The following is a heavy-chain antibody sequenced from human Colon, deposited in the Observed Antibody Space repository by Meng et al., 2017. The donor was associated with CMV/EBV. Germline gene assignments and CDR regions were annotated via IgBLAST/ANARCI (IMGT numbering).Heavy chain of an antibody. D-gene: IGHD2-2*02. V-gene: IGHV4-39*07. CDR1: GGSINSGPYH. CDR3: ARGGLAAAILSWFDP. J-gene: IGHJ5*02. Sequence: SETLSLTCSVSGGSINSGPYHWGWIRQPPERGLEWIGTISYSGSTNYNPSLKSRVTISVDTSKNQFSLKLSSVTAADTAVYYCARGGLAAAILSWFDPWGQGTLVTVSS. CDR2: ISYSGST.